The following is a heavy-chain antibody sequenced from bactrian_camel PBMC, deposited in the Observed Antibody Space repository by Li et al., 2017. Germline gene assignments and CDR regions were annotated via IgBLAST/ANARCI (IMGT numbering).Heavy chain of an antibody. CDR1: GYSATNNC. V-gene: IGHV3S54*01. CDR3: AADVGSMSGNCQPNY. Sequence: VQLVESGGGSVQAGGSLKLSCTASGYSATNNCMGWWRQSPGKPREGVASFVTVAGGTLYGDAVKGRFTISRDNAKNSLYLQMNSIQPEDTAVYYCAADVGSMSGNCQPNYWGQGTQVTV. D-gene: IGHD6*01. J-gene: IGHJ4*01. CDR2: FVTVAGGT.